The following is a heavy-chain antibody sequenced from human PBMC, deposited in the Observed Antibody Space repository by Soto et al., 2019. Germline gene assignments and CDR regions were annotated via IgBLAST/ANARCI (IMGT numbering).Heavy chain of an antibody. CDR2: ISSSSSIR. CDR3: ARVLDPHIVVVTALLDY. Sequence: EVQLVESGGGLVQPGGSLRLSCAASGFTFSSYSMNWVRQAPGKGLEWLSYISSSSSIRYYADSVKGRFTISRDNAKNSLYLQMNSLRVEDTAVYYCARVLDPHIVVVTALLDYWGQGTLVTVSS. V-gene: IGHV3-48*01. CDR1: GFTFSSYS. D-gene: IGHD2-21*02. J-gene: IGHJ4*02.